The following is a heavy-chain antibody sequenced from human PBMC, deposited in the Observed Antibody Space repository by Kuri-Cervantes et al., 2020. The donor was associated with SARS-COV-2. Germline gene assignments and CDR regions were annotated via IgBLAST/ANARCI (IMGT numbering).Heavy chain of an antibody. V-gene: IGHV4-34*01. CDR1: GGSFSGYY. Sequence: SQTLSLTCAVYGGSFSGYYWSWIRQPPGKGLEWIGEINHSGSTNYNPSLKSRVTISVDTSKNQFSLKLSSVTAADTAVYYCARGQQWLARFDYWGQGTLVTDSS. CDR3: ARGQQWLARFDY. CDR2: INHSGST. J-gene: IGHJ4*02. D-gene: IGHD6-19*01.